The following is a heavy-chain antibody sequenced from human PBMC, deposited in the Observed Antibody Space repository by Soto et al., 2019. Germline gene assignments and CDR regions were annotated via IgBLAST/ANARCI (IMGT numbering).Heavy chain of an antibody. V-gene: IGHV1-69*01. CDR2: IIPIFGTA. D-gene: IGHD2-2*01. CDR3: ARGGDIVVVPAARGYYYYYGMDV. Sequence: QVQLVQSGAEVKKPGSSVKVSCKASGGTFSSYAISWVRQAPGQGLEWMGGIIPIFGTANYAQKFQGRVTITADESTSTAYMELSSLRSEDTAVYYCARGGDIVVVPAARGYYYYYGMDVWGQGTTVTVSS. CDR1: GGTFSSYA. J-gene: IGHJ6*02.